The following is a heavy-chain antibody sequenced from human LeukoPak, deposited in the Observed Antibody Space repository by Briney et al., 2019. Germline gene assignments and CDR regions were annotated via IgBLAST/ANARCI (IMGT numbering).Heavy chain of an antibody. V-gene: IGHV3-23*01. CDR2: ISGTGGST. CDR1: GFTFSAYS. CDR3: AKDPIFDF. Sequence: GGSLRLSCAASGFTFSAYSMNWVRQAPGKGLEWVSTISGTGGSTSYADSVKGRFTISRDNSKNTLYLQMNSLRAEDTAVYYCAKDPIFDFWGQGTLVTVSS. J-gene: IGHJ4*02.